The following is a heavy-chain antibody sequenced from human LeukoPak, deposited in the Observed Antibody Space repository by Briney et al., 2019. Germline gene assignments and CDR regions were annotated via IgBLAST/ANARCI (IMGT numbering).Heavy chain of an antibody. V-gene: IGHV3-74*01. CDR3: ARVSYDILTGGFDY. CDR2: INSDGSST. CDR1: GFTFSSSW. J-gene: IGHJ4*02. D-gene: IGHD3-9*01. Sequence: GGSLRLSCAASGFTFSSSWMHWVRQAPGKGLVWVSRINSDGSSTSYADSVKGRFTISRDNAKNTLYLQMNSLRAEDTAVYYCARVSYDILTGGFDYWGQGALVTVSS.